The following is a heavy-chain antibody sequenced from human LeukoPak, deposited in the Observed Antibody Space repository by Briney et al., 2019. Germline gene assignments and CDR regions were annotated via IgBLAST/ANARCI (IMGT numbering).Heavy chain of an antibody. CDR2: INHSGST. Sequence: PSETLSLTCAVYGGSFSGYYWSWIRQPPGKGLEWIGEINHSGSTNYNPSLKSRVTISVDTSKNQFSLKVSSVTAADTAVYYCARTGHAYNWNYPAFDYWGQGTLVTVSS. J-gene: IGHJ4*02. D-gene: IGHD1-7*01. CDR3: ARTGHAYNWNYPAFDY. V-gene: IGHV4-34*01. CDR1: GGSFSGYY.